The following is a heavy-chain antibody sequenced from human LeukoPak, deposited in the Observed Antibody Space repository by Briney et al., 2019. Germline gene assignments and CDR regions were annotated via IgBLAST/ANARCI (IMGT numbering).Heavy chain of an antibody. V-gene: IGHV4-31*03. CDR1: GGSISSGGYY. CDR2: IYYSGST. Sequence: SETLSLTCTVSGGSISSGGYYWSWIRQHPGKGLEWIGYIYYSGSTYYNPSLKSRVTISVDTSKNQFSLKLSSVTAADTAVYYCARDRSRGANWLDPWGQGTLVTVSS. D-gene: IGHD3-16*01. CDR3: ARDRSRGANWLDP. J-gene: IGHJ5*02.